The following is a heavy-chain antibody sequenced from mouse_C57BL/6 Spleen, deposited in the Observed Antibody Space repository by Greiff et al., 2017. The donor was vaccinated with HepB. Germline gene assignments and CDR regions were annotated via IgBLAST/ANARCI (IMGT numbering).Heavy chain of an antibody. V-gene: IGHV14-4*01. J-gene: IGHJ2*01. CDR1: GFNIKDDY. D-gene: IGHD2-5*01. CDR2: IDPENGDT. Sequence: EVQLKESGAELVRPGASVKLSCTASGFNIKDDYMHWVKQRPEQGLEWIGWIDPENGDTEYASKFQGKATITADTSSNTAYLQLSSLTSEDTAVYYCTTDSNHFDYWGQGTTLTVSS. CDR3: TTDSNHFDY.